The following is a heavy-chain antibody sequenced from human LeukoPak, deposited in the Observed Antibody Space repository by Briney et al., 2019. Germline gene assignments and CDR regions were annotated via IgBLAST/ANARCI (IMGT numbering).Heavy chain of an antibody. CDR2: ISAYNGNT. CDR1: GYTFSSYG. CDR3: ARDQGIYNHRIIDS. J-gene: IGHJ4*02. Sequence: ASVKVSCKASGYTFSSYGISWVRQAPGQGLEWMGWISAYNGNTNFAQEFQGRVTMTTDTSTSTASMELRCLRSDDTAVYYCARDQGIYNHRIIDSWGQGTLVTVSS. V-gene: IGHV1-18*01. D-gene: IGHD5-12*01.